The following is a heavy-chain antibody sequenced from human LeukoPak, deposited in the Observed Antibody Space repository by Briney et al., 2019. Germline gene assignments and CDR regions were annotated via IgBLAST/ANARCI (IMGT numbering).Heavy chain of an antibody. CDR1: GYTLTELS. CDR2: FDPEDGET. D-gene: IGHD5-12*01. V-gene: IGHV1-24*01. J-gene: IGHJ4*02. Sequence: GASVNVSCKVSGYTLTELSMHWVRQAPGKGLEWMGCFDPEDGETNNAQQFQGSATITEATPTDTGYMELNSLRSEDKAVYYCATFDLVGGSGRGGEYFDYWGQGTLATVSS. CDR3: ATFDLVGGSGRGGEYFDY.